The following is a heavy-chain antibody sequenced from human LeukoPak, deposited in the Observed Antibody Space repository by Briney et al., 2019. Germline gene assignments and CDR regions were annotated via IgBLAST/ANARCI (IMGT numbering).Heavy chain of an antibody. J-gene: IGHJ4*02. CDR2: ISYDGSNK. CDR1: GFTFSSYA. Sequence: GRSLRPSCAASGFTFSSYAMHWVRQAPGKGLEWVAVISYDGSNKYYADSVKGRFTISRDNSKNTLYLQMNSLRAEDTAVYYCARGPFDYWGQGTLVTVSS. V-gene: IGHV3-30-3*01. CDR3: ARGPFDY.